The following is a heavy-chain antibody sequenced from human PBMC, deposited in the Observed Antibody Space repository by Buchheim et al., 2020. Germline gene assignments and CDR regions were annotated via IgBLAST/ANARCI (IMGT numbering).Heavy chain of an antibody. J-gene: IGHJ6*02. CDR2: ISGRGDYI. V-gene: IGHV3-23*01. CDR1: GFTFSSDG. Sequence: EVQLLESGGGLAQPGGSLRLSCVGSGFTFSSDGMSWVRQAPGKGLEWVASISGRGDYIPYADAVKGRFIISRDNSKNTLSLQMNSLRAEDTAVHYCAKDSADFWSGYYSNYYYYGMDVWGQGTT. D-gene: IGHD3-3*01. CDR3: AKDSADFWSGYYSNYYYYGMDV.